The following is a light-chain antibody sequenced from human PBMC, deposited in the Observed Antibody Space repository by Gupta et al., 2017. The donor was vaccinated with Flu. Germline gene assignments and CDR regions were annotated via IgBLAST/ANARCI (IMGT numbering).Light chain of an antibody. V-gene: IGKV3-20*01. CDR1: QSVSSNY. CDR3: QQYGRSPPYT. J-gene: IGKJ2*01. CDR2: GAS. Sequence: EIVLTQSPGTLSLSPGERATLSCRASQSVSSNYLAWYQQKPGQAPRLLIYGASSRATGIPDRFSGSGSGTDFTLTISRLEPEDFAMYYCQQYGRSPPYTFGQGTKLEIK.